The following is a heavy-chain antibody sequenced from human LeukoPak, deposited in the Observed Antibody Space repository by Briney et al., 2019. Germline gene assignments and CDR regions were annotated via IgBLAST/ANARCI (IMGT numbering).Heavy chain of an antibody. D-gene: IGHD4-17*01. CDR2: INDGNT. J-gene: IGHJ4*02. CDR3: AKAETTVTTGFDY. Sequence: PGGSLRLSCTASGFTFSNYAMTWIRQVAGKGLEWVSTINDGNTFYTASVRGRFTISRDNSKNTLYLQMNNLRVEDTAVYYCAKAETTVTTGFDYWGQGTLVTVSS. CDR1: GFTFSNYA. V-gene: IGHV3-23*01.